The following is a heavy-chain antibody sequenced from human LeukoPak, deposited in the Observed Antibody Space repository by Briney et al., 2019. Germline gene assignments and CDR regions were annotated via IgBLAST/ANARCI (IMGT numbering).Heavy chain of an antibody. D-gene: IGHD3-22*01. V-gene: IGHV3-30*01. Sequence: PGGSPRLSCAASGFTFSSYAMHWVRQAPGKGLEWVAVISYDGSNKYYADSVKGRFTISRDNSKNTLYLQMNSLRAEDTAVYYCARVTTFYYDSSGYQFDYWGQGTLVTVSS. J-gene: IGHJ4*02. CDR3: ARVTTFYYDSSGYQFDY. CDR2: ISYDGSNK. CDR1: GFTFSSYA.